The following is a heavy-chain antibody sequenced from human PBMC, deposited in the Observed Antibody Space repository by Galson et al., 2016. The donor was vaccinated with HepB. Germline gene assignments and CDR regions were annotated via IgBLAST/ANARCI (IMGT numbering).Heavy chain of an antibody. Sequence: SLRLSCAASGFSVITFMAWVRQAPGKGLEWVSLINTNDGRTYADSVQGRFTISRDTSKNTLYLQMDSLRPEDTAVYYRVRENWYHYILWGQGTQVTVSS. CDR3: VRENWYHYIL. CDR2: INTNDGR. CDR1: GFSVITF. D-gene: IGHD3-10*02. V-gene: IGHV3-53*01. J-gene: IGHJ4*02.